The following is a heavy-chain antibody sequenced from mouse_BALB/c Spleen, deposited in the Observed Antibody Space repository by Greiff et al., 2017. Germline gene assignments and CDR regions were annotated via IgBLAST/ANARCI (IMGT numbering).Heavy chain of an antibody. V-gene: IGHV5-6-5*01. CDR2: ISSGGST. D-gene: IGHD2-3*01. CDR1: GFTFSSYA. Sequence: DVMLVESGGGLVKPGGSLKLSCAASGFTFSSYAMSWVRQTPEKRLEWVASISSGGSTYYPDSVKGRFTISRDNARNILYLQMSSLRSEDTAMYYCATYYDGYTKKWFAYWGQGTLVTVSA. J-gene: IGHJ3*01. CDR3: ATYYDGYTKKWFAY.